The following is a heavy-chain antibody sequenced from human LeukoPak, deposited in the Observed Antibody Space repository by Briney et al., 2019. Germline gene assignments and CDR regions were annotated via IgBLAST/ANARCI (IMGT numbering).Heavy chain of an antibody. CDR3: ARAFAYYDSSGYWAYSDY. Sequence: GSLRLSRAASGFTFSSYWMYWVRQAPGKGLEWVANMDQDGSRTYYVDSVKGRFTISRDNAKNSLYLQMNSLRAEDTAVYFCARAFAYYDSSGYWAYSDYWGREPWSPSPQ. D-gene: IGHD3-22*01. CDR2: MDQDGSRT. J-gene: IGHJ4*02. V-gene: IGHV3-7*04. CDR1: GFTFSSYW.